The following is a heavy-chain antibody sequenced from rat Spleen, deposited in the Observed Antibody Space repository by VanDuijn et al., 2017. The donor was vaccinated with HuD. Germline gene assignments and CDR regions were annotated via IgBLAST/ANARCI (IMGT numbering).Heavy chain of an antibody. CDR1: GFTFSDYD. CDR2: ISTGGGNT. Sequence: EVQLVESGGGLVQPGRSLKLSCSVSGFTFSDYDMAWVRQAPTKGLEWVASISTGGGNTYYRDSVKGRFTISRDNAKSTLYLQMDSLRSEDTATYYCALTTRVYFDYWGQGVMVTVSS. CDR3: ALTTRVYFDY. D-gene: IGHD1-4*01. J-gene: IGHJ2*01. V-gene: IGHV5S23*01.